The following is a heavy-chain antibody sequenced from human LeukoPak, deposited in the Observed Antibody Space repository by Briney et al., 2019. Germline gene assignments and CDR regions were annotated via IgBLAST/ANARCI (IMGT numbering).Heavy chain of an antibody. V-gene: IGHV2-70*11. CDR2: IDWDDDK. Sequence: SGPTLVNPTQTLTXTCTFSGFSLSTSGMCVSWIRQPPGKALEWLARIDWDDDKYYSTSLKTRLTISKDTSKNQVVLTMTNMDPVDTATSYCARGAMIRGVKNWFDPWGQGTLVTVSS. J-gene: IGHJ5*02. D-gene: IGHD3-10*01. CDR3: ARGAMIRGVKNWFDP. CDR1: GFSLSTSGMC.